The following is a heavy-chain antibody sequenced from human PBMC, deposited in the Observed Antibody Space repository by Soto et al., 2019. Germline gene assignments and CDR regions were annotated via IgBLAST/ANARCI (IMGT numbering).Heavy chain of an antibody. D-gene: IGHD3-22*01. Sequence: QVQLQESGPGLVKPSQTLSLTCTVSGESIGTGGYYWDWIRQHPGKGPEWIGYIHYSGSTYYNPSRKSRLTISLDTSKNQFSLHLSSVTAADTAVYYCATNHDDISGRTPLLFDSWGQGTLVTVSS. CDR2: IHYSGST. CDR3: ATNHDDISGRTPLLFDS. V-gene: IGHV4-31*03. CDR1: GESIGTGGYY. J-gene: IGHJ4*02.